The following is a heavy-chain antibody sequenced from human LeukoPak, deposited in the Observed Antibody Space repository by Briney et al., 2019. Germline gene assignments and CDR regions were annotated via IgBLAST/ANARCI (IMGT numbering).Heavy chain of an antibody. D-gene: IGHD4-11*01. V-gene: IGHV3-30*18. J-gene: IGHJ4*02. CDR3: AKDRRTTVTTSYLDY. CDR2: ISYDGSNK. Sequence: PGGSLRLSCAASGFTFSSYGMHWVRQAPGKGLEWVAVISYDGSNKYYADSVKGRFTISRDNSKDTLYLQMNSLRAEDTAVYYCAKDRRTTVTTSYLDYWGQGTLVTVSS. CDR1: GFTFSSYG.